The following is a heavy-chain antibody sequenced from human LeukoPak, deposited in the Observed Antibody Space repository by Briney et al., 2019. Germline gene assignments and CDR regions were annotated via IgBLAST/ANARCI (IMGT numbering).Heavy chain of an antibody. CDR1: GGSISSGGYY. D-gene: IGHD2/OR15-2a*01. CDR2: IYYSGST. Sequence: NPSETLSLTCTVSGGSISSGGYYWSWIRQHPGKGLEWIGYIYYSGSTYYNPSLKSRVTISVDTSKNQFSLKLSSVTAADTAMYYCGRRNTADASIDFWGQGILVIASS. V-gene: IGHV4-31*03. CDR3: GRRNTADASIDF. J-gene: IGHJ4*02.